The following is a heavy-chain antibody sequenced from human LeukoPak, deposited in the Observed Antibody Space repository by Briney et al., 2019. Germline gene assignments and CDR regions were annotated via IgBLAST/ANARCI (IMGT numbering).Heavy chain of an antibody. CDR3: ARAARQRPYDY. D-gene: IGHD6-6*01. CDR1: GGSISSYY. J-gene: IGHJ4*02. CDR2: IYTSGST. Sequence: SETLSLTCTVSGGSISSYYWSWIRQPPGKGLEWIGYIYTSGSTNYNPSLKSRVTISVGTSKNQFSLKLSSATAADTAVYYCARAARQRPYDYWGQGTLVTVSS. V-gene: IGHV4-4*09.